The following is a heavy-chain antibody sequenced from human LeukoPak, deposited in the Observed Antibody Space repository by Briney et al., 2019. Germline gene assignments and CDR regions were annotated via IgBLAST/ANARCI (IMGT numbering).Heavy chain of an antibody. CDR2: IYTSGST. J-gene: IGHJ5*02. CDR3: ARHPGTAVASLKPWFDP. CDR1: GGSISSYY. V-gene: IGHV4-4*09. D-gene: IGHD6-19*01. Sequence: SETLSLTCTVSGGSISSYYWSWIRQPPGKGLEWIGYIYTSGSTNYNPSLKSRVTISVDTSKNQFSLKLSSVTAADTAVYYCARHPGTAVASLKPWFDPWGQGTLVTVSS.